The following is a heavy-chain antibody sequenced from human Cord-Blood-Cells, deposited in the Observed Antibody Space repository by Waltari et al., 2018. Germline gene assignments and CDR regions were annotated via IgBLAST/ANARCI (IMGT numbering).Heavy chain of an antibody. V-gene: IGHV1-69*01. D-gene: IGHD2-8*01. CDR1: GGTFSSYD. CDR3: ASGYCTNGVCYDAFDI. J-gene: IGHJ3*02. CDR2: ISPIFGTA. Sequence: QVQLVQSGAEVKKPGSSVKVSCKASGGTFSSYDISWVRQALGQGLEWLGGISPIFGTANYAQKFQGRVTITADESTSTAYMELSSLRAEDTAVYYCASGYCTNGVCYDAFDIWGQGTMVTVSS.